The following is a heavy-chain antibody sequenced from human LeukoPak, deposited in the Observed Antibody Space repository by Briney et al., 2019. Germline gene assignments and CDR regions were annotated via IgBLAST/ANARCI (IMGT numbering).Heavy chain of an antibody. CDR1: GGSISSSSYY. D-gene: IGHD1-26*01. J-gene: IGHJ4*02. Sequence: SETLSLTCTVSGGSISSSSYYWGWIRQPPGKGLEWIGSIYYSGSTYYNPSLKSRVTISVDTSKNQFSLKLSSVTAADTAVYYCASQGGGSYYGYWGQGTLVTVSS. CDR2: IYYSGST. CDR3: ASQGGGSYYGY. V-gene: IGHV4-39*01.